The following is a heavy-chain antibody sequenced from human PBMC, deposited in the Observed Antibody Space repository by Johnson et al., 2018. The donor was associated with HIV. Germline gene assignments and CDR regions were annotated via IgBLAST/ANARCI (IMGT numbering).Heavy chain of an antibody. D-gene: IGHD5-12*01. V-gene: IGHV3-9*01. CDR2: ISWNSGSI. Sequence: QLVESGGGLVQPGRSLRLSCAASGFSFDDYAMHWVRQVAGKGLEWVSGISWNSGSIGYADSVKGRFTISRDNSKNTLYLQMNSLRAEDTAVYYCAKEDPVRGYSGYVDAFDIWGQGTMVTVSS. J-gene: IGHJ3*02. CDR1: GFSFDDYA. CDR3: AKEDPVRGYSGYVDAFDI.